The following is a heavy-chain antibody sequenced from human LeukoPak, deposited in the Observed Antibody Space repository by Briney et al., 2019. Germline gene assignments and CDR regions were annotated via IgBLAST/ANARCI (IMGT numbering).Heavy chain of an antibody. CDR3: ARDMDYGDYVQDAFDI. CDR1: GGSISSYY. J-gene: IGHJ3*02. V-gene: IGHV4-4*07. D-gene: IGHD4-17*01. Sequence: SETMSLTCTVSGGSISSYYWSWIRQPAGKGLEWIGRIYTSGSTNYNPSLKSRVTMSVDTSKNQFSLKLSSVTAADTAVYYCARDMDYGDYVQDAFDIWGQGTMVTVSS. CDR2: IYTSGST.